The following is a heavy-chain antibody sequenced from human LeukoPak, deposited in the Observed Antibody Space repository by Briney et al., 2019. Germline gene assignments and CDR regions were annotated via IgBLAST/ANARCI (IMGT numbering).Heavy chain of an antibody. CDR3: ARDKKSGESSEIDY. CDR2: INRDGRTT. CDR1: GFTFSNYW. J-gene: IGHJ4*02. V-gene: IGHV3-74*03. D-gene: IGHD3-10*01. Sequence: GSLRLSCAASGFTFSNYWVHWVRQASGKGLVWVSRINRDGRTTKYADSGKGRFTVSRDNAKNTLNLQMNSLRAEDTAVYYCARDKKSGESSEIDYWGQGTLVTVSS.